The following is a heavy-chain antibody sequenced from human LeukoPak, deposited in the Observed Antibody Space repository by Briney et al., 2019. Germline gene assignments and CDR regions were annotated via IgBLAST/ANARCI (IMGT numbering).Heavy chain of an antibody. V-gene: IGHV4-61*05. J-gene: IGHJ4*02. Sequence: SETLSLTYTVSGGSISSSSYYWGWIRQPPGKGLEWIGRIYTSGSTNYNPSLKSRVTISVDKSKNQFSLKLSSVTAADTAVYYCARDYWDYYDSSGYFPRFDYWGQGTLVTVSS. CDR1: GGSISSSSYY. CDR3: ARDYWDYYDSSGYFPRFDY. D-gene: IGHD3-22*01. CDR2: IYTSGST.